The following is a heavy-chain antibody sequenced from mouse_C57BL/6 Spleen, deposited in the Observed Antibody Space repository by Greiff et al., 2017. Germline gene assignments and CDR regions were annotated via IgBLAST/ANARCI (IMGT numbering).Heavy chain of an antibody. CDR1: GYTFTSYW. CDR2: IYPGSGST. J-gene: IGHJ2*01. Sequence: QVQLQQPGAELVKPGASVKMSCKASGYTFTSYWITWVKQRPGQGLEWIGDIYPGSGSTNYNEKFKSKATLTVDTSSSTAYMQLSSLTSEDSAVYYCARSNGNYVLFDYWGQGTTLTVSS. D-gene: IGHD2-1*01. CDR3: ARSNGNYVLFDY. V-gene: IGHV1-55*01.